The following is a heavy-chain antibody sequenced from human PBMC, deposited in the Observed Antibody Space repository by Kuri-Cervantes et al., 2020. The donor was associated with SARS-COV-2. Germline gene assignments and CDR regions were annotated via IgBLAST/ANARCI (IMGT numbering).Heavy chain of an antibody. D-gene: IGHD3/OR15-3a*01. V-gene: IGHV4-39*01. CDR2: IYYSGST. CDR3: ARRIMVFGVGGAILSWFDP. J-gene: IGHJ5*02. Sequence: SETLSLTCTVSGGSISSSSYYWGWIRQPPGKGLEWIGSIYYSGSTYYKPSLNSRVTISVDTSKNQFSLKLSSVTAADTAVYYCARRIMVFGVGGAILSWFDPWGQGTLVTVSS. CDR1: GGSISSSSYY.